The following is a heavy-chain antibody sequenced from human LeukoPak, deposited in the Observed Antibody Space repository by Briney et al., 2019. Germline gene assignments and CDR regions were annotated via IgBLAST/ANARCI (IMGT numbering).Heavy chain of an antibody. CDR2: IYSSGST. Sequence: SETLSLTCTVSGGSITSYYWSWIRQPPGEGLEWIGYIYSSGSTTYNPSLKSRVTISVDTSKNQFSLKLTSVTAADTAVYYCARRAVAENYFDYWGQGTLVTDSS. J-gene: IGHJ4*02. CDR3: ARRAVAENYFDY. CDR1: GGSITSYY. V-gene: IGHV4-59*08. D-gene: IGHD6-19*01.